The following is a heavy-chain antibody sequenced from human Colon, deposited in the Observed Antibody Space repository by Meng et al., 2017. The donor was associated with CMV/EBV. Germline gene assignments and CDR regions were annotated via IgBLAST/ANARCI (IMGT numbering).Heavy chain of an antibody. CDR2: ISSSGSTI. CDR1: GFTFSSYE. Sequence: GESLKISCAASGFTFSSYEMNWVRQAPGKGLEWVSYISSSGSTIYYADSVKGRFTISRDNAKNSVYLQMNSLRAEDTAVYYCARDSNDYSDYAHWFDAWGQGTLVTVSS. CDR3: ARDSNDYSDYAHWFDA. D-gene: IGHD4-11*01. V-gene: IGHV3-48*03. J-gene: IGHJ5*02.